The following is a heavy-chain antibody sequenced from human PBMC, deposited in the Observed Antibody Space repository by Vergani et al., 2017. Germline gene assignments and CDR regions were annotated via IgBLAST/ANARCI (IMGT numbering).Heavy chain of an antibody. CDR2: IWYDGSNK. CDR3: ARDPMSTVVTHAVRAYYFDY. V-gene: IGHV3-33*01. D-gene: IGHD4-23*01. J-gene: IGHJ4*02. Sequence: QVQLVESGGGVVQPGRSLRLSCAASGFTFSSYGMHWVRQAPGKGLEWVAVIWYDGSNKYYADSVKGRFTISRDNSKNTLYLQMNSLRDEDTAVYYCARDPMSTVVTHAVRAYYFDYWGQGTLVTVSS. CDR1: GFTFSSYG.